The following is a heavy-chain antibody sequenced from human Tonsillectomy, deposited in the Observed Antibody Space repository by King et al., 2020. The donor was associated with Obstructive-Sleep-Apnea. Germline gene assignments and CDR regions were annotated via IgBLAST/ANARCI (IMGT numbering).Heavy chain of an antibody. D-gene: IGHD2-2*01. CDR2: IYYSGTT. Sequence: QLQESGPGLVKPSQTLSLTCTVSGGSISSGGYYWTWIRQHPGRGLEWIGYIYYSGTTYYNPSLKSRVTIALDTSKNQFSLKLSSVTAADTAVYYCATFVPAAPGGLLDYFPLDYWGQGTLVTVSS. CDR3: ATFVPAAPGGLLDYFPLDY. J-gene: IGHJ4*02. CDR1: GGSISSGGYY. V-gene: IGHV4-31*03.